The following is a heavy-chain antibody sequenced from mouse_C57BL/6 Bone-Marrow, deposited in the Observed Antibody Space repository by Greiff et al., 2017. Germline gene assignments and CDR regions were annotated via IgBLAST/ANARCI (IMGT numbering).Heavy chain of an antibody. CDR1: GYAFSSSW. Sequence: QVQLQQSGPELVKPGASVKISCKASGYAFSSSWMNWVKQRPGKGLEWIGRIYPGDGDTNYNGKFKGKATLTADKSSSTAYMQLSSLTSEDSAVYFCTRCYGIIFDYGGQGTALTVSS. J-gene: IGHJ2*01. CDR3: TRCYGIIFDY. CDR2: IYPGDGDT. D-gene: IGHD1-1*01. V-gene: IGHV1-82*01.